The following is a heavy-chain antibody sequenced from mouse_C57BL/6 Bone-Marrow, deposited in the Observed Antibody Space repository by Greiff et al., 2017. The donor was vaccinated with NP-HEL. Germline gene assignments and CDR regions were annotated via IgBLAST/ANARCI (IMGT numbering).Heavy chain of an antibody. CDR1: GFTFSSYG. V-gene: IGHV5-6*01. CDR2: ISSGGSYT. D-gene: IGHD4-1*01. J-gene: IGHJ3*01. Sequence: EVKLVESGGDLVKPGGSLKLSCAASGFTFSSYGMSWVRQTPDKRLEWVATISSGGSYTYYPDSVKGRFTISRDNAKNTLYLQMSSLKSEDTAVYYCARTGTWFAYWGQGTLVTVSA. CDR3: ARTGTWFAY.